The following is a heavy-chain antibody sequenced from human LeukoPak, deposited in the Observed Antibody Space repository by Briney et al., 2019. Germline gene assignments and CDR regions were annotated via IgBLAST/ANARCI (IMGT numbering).Heavy chain of an antibody. D-gene: IGHD2-15*01. Sequence: GGSLRLSCSASGFTFSSYAMHWVRQAPGKGLEYVSAISSNGGSTYYADSVQGRFTISRDNSKSTLCLQMNSLRAEDTAVYYCAKQLGYCSDGSCYFPYWGQGTLVTVSS. CDR1: GFTFSSYA. CDR2: ISSNGGST. CDR3: AKQLGYCSDGSCYFPY. J-gene: IGHJ4*02. V-gene: IGHV3-64*04.